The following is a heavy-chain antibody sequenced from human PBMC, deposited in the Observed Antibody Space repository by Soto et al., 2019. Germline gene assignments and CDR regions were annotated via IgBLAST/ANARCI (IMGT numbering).Heavy chain of an antibody. CDR2: ISSTSSHI. CDR3: ASDPAAVGYYGMDV. Sequence: EVQLVESGGGLVKPGGSLRLSCVASEFSFSTYNMNWVRQAPGKGLEWVSFISSTSSHIHYADSVKGRFTISRDNATNAMYLQRNSLRAEDTGVYYCASDPAAVGYYGMDVGGQGTTVTGSS. J-gene: IGHJ6*02. V-gene: IGHV3-21*01. D-gene: IGHD6-13*01. CDR1: EFSFSTYN.